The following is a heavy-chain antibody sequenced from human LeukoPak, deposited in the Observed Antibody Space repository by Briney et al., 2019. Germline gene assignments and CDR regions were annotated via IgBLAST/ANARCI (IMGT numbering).Heavy chain of an antibody. CDR1: GFTFSSYG. CDR3: ARDRILGVVNLFDP. CDR2: IWYDGSNK. D-gene: IGHD2-15*01. Sequence: GGSLRLSCAASGFTFSSYGMHWVRQAPGKGLEWVAVIWYDGSNKYYADSVKGRFTISRDNSKNTLYLQMNSLRAEDTAVYYCARDRILGVVNLFDPWGQGTLVTVSS. J-gene: IGHJ5*02. V-gene: IGHV3-33*01.